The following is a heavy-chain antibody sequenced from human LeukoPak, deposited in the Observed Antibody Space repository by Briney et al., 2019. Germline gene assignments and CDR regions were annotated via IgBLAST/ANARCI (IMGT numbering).Heavy chain of an antibody. CDR2: INHSGST. CDR3: ARQLRYYYGSGTFDY. V-gene: IGHV4-34*01. J-gene: IGHJ4*02. D-gene: IGHD3-10*01. Sequence: SETLSLTCAVYGGSFSGYYWSWIRQPPGKGLEWIGEINHSGSTNYNPSLKSRVTISVDTSKDQFSLKLSSVTAADTAVYYCARQLRYYYGSGTFDYWGQGTLVTVSS. CDR1: GGSFSGYY.